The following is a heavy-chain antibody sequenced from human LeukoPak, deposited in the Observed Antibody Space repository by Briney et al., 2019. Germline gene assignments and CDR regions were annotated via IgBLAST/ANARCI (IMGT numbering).Heavy chain of an antibody. D-gene: IGHD6-6*01. CDR3: ATFLAVIAARDSLYFQH. CDR2: ISGSGGST. V-gene: IGHV3-23*01. CDR1: GFTFGTYA. Sequence: PGGSLRLSCAASGFTFGTYAMSWVRQAPGKGLEWISAISGSGGSTYYADSVKGRFTISRDNSKNTLHLQMNSLRAEDTAVYYCATFLAVIAARDSLYFQHWGQGTLVSVSS. J-gene: IGHJ1*01.